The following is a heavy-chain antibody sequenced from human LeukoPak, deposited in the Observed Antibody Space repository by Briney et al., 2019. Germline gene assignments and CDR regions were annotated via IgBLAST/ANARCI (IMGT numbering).Heavy chain of an antibody. Sequence: GGSLRLSCEASGFTFTDYWMTWVRQAPGKGLEWVANINQDGSEKNYVDSVKGRFTISRDNVKNSLYLQMSSLRADDTAMYYCARSIGGNLDYWGQGTLVTVSS. CDR3: ARSIGGNLDY. D-gene: IGHD3-16*01. CDR1: GFTFTDYW. CDR2: INQDGSEK. V-gene: IGHV3-7*01. J-gene: IGHJ4*02.